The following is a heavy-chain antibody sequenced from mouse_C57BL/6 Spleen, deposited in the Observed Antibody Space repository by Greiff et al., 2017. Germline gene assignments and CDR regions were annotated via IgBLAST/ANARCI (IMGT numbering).Heavy chain of an antibody. CDR3: ARYSNSYYFDY. CDR2: IYPGDGDT. D-gene: IGHD2-5*01. V-gene: IGHV1-80*01. J-gene: IGHJ2*01. Sequence: QVQLQQSGAELVTPGASVKISCKASGYAFSSYWMNWVKQRPGKGLEWIGQIYPGDGDTNYNGKFKGKATLTADKSSSTAYRQLSSLTSEDSAVYFCARYSNSYYFDYWGQGTTRTVSS. CDR1: GYAFSSYW.